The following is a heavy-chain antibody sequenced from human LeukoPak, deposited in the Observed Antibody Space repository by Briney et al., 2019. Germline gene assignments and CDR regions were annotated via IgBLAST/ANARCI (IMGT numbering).Heavy chain of an antibody. J-gene: IGHJ4*02. CDR2: ISRSGDST. D-gene: IGHD3-22*01. CDR3: ASIPMYYFESSVDY. V-gene: IGHV3-23*01. Sequence: PGGSLRLSCAASGFTFTTHAMTWVRPAPGKGLEWVSAISRSGDSTYYGDSVKGRFTISRDNSKSTVYLQMNSLRAEDTAVYFCASIPMYYFESSVDYWGQGTLVTVSS. CDR1: GFTFTTHA.